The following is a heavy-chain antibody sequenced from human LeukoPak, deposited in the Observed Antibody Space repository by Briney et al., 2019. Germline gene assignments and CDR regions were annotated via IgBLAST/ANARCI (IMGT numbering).Heavy chain of an antibody. J-gene: IGHJ5*02. V-gene: IGHV3-48*01. Sequence: SGGSLRLSCAASGFTFSSYSMNWVRQAPGKGLEWVSYISSSSSTIYYADSVKGRFTISRDNAKNSLYLQMNSLRAEDTAVYYCARGFYGGWTGYYDNWFDPWGQGTLVTVSS. D-gene: IGHD3/OR15-3a*01. CDR3: ARGFYGGWTGYYDNWFDP. CDR1: GFTFSSYS. CDR2: ISSSSSTI.